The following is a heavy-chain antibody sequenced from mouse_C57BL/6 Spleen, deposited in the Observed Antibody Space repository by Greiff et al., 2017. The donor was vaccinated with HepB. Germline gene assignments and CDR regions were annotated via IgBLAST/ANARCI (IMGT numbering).Heavy chain of an antibody. CDR3: TTTDDYWYFDV. J-gene: IGHJ1*03. CDR1: GFNIKDDY. D-gene: IGHD2-3*01. V-gene: IGHV14-4*01. Sequence: EVQLQESGAELVRPGASVKLSCTASGFNIKDDYMHWVKQRPEQGLEWIGWIDPENGDTEYASKFQGKATITADTSSNTAYLQLSSLTSEDTAVYYCTTTDDYWYFDVWGTGTTVTVSS. CDR2: IDPENGDT.